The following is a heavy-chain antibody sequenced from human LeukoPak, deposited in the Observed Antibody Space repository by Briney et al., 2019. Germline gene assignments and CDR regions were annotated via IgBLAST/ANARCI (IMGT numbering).Heavy chain of an antibody. V-gene: IGHV4-39*07. CDR3: ARRGWGGSWSYFDY. D-gene: IGHD6-13*01. CDR1: GGSISSSSYY. J-gene: IGHJ4*02. Sequence: SETLSLTCTVSGGSISSSSYYWGWIRQPPGKGLEWIGSIYYSGSTYYNPSLKSRVTISVDTSKNQFSLKLSSVTAADTAVYYCARRGWGGSWSYFDYWGQGTLVTVSS. CDR2: IYYSGST.